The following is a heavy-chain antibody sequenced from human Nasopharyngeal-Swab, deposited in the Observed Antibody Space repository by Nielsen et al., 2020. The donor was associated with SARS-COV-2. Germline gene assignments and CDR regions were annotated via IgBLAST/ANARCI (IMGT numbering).Heavy chain of an antibody. Sequence: WIRQSPSRGLEWLGRTYYRSKWFNDYAVSVKSRITINADTSKNRFSLHLNSVTPDDTAEYYCARDPGFSSTWYMGYGMDVWGQGTTVTVSS. D-gene: IGHD6-13*01. CDR3: ARDPGFSSTWYMGYGMDV. J-gene: IGHJ6*02. CDR2: TYYRSKWFN. V-gene: IGHV6-1*01.